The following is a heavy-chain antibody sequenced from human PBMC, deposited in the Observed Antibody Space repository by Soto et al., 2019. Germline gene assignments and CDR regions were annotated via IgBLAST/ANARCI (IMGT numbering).Heavy chain of an antibody. V-gene: IGHV4-59*01. CDR2: IYYSGST. Sequence: SETLSLTCTVSGGSISSYYWSWIRQPPGKGLEWIGYIYYSGSTKYNPSLKSRVTISVDTSKNQFSLKLSSVTAADTAVYYCARDHDYVWGSYRYYYYGMDVWGQGTTVTVSS. CDR3: ARDHDYVWGSYRYYYYGMDV. J-gene: IGHJ6*02. CDR1: GGSISSYY. D-gene: IGHD3-16*02.